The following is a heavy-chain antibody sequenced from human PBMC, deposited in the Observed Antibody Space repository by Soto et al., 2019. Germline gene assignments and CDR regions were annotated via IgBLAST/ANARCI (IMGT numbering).Heavy chain of an antibody. Sequence: EVQLVESGGGLVQPGGSLRLSCAASGFTFSSYSMNWVRQAPGKGLEWVSYIGRSSSTIYYADSVKGRFTISRDNAKNSRDMEMDSYRDRDTAMYYCAGDYYDSSGYYEAIGYWGHGTPVTVSS. V-gene: IGHV3-48*02. J-gene: IGHJ4*01. CDR1: GFTFSSYS. CDR2: IGRSSSTI. CDR3: AGDYYDSSGYYEAIGY. D-gene: IGHD3-22*01.